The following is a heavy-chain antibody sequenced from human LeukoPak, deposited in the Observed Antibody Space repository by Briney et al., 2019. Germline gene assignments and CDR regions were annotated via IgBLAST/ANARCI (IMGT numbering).Heavy chain of an antibody. V-gene: IGHV1-2*02. D-gene: IGHD3-10*01. CDR2: INPNSGGT. CDR3: ARGARGSGSYPPAVYYFDY. Sequence: GASVKVSCKASGYTFTGYYMHWVRQAPGQGLEWMGWINPNSGGTNYAQKSQGRVTMTRDTSISTAYMELSRLRSDDTAVYYCARGARGSGSYPPAVYYFDYWGQGTLVTVSS. J-gene: IGHJ4*02. CDR1: GYTFTGYY.